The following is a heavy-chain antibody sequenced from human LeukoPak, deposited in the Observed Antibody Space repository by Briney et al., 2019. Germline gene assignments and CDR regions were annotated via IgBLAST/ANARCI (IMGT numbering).Heavy chain of an antibody. CDR3: AKGSAYYYGSGSYSPFDF. V-gene: IGHV3-23*01. J-gene: IGHJ4*02. Sequence: GGSLRLSCAASGFTFSSDAMSWVRQAPGKGLEWVSAISGSGGSTYYADSVKGRFTISRDNSKNTLYLQMNSLRVEDTALYYCAKGSAYYYGSGSYSPFDFWGQGTLVTVSS. CDR2: ISGSGGST. CDR1: GFTFSSDA. D-gene: IGHD3-10*01.